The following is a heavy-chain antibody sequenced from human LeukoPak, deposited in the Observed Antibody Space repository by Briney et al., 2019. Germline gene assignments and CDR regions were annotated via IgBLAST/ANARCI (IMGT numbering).Heavy chain of an antibody. Sequence: GGSLRLSCAASGFTFSSYEMNWVRQAPGKGLEWVSYISSSGSTIYYADSVKGRFTISRDNSKNTLYLQMNSLRAEDTAVYYCASHSSGYWYYFDYWGQGTLVTVSS. V-gene: IGHV3-48*03. CDR1: GFTFSSYE. CDR3: ASHSSGYWYYFDY. J-gene: IGHJ4*02. CDR2: ISSSGSTI. D-gene: IGHD3-22*01.